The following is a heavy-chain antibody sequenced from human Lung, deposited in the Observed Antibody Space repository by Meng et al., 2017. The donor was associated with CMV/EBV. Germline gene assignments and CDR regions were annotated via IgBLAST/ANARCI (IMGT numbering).Heavy chain of an antibody. Sequence: GESXKISXTASGITVRTNYMSWVRQAPGKGLEWVSSIYTGDDTYYADSVKGRFSISRDNSKNTLYLQMNSLRAEDTAVYYCARDGDYDLLTSDYWGQGTLVIVSS. J-gene: IGHJ4*02. V-gene: IGHV3-53*01. D-gene: IGHD3-9*01. CDR1: GITVRTNY. CDR2: IYTGDDT. CDR3: ARDGDYDLLTSDY.